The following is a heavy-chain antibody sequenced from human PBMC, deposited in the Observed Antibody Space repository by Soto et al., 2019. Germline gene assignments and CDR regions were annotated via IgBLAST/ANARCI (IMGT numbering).Heavy chain of an antibody. CDR3: ASYAGDSSSWYRKNWFHP. CDR2: IYYSGST. Sequence: SETLSLTCTVSGGSISSGGYYWSWIRQHPGKGLEWIGYIYYSGSTYYNPSLKSRVTISVDTSKNQFSLKLSSVTAADTAVYYCASYAGDSSSWYRKNWFHPWGQATLVTVSS. V-gene: IGHV4-31*03. J-gene: IGHJ5*02. CDR1: GGSISSGGYY. D-gene: IGHD6-13*01.